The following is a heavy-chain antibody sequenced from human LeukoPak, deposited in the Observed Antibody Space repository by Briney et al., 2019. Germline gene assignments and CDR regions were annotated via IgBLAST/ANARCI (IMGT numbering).Heavy chain of an antibody. D-gene: IGHD5-24*01. CDR2: ISSTGSTI. J-gene: IGHJ4*02. Sequence: TGGSLRLSCAVSGFTFSSYAMNWVRQAPGKGLEWVSYISSTGSTIYYADSVKGRFTISRDNAMNSLYLQMDSLRDEDTAVYYCAPLGRDASNDIHYKWGQGTLVTVSS. CDR1: GFTFSSYA. CDR3: APLGRDASNDIHYK. V-gene: IGHV3-48*02.